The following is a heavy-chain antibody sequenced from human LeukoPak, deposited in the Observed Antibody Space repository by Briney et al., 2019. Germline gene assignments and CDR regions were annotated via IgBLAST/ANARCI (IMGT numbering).Heavy chain of an antibody. CDR3: ARAIAAAGTLTGYYYYYGMDV. CDR2: ISYDGSGK. V-gene: IGHV3-30-3*01. D-gene: IGHD6-13*01. J-gene: IGHJ6*02. CDR1: GFTFSSYA. Sequence: PGGSLRLSCAASGFTFSSYAMHWVRQAPGKGLEWVAVISYDGSGKYYADSVKGRFTISRDNSKNTLYLQMNSLRAEDTAVYYCARAIAAAGTLTGYYYYYGMDVWGQGTTVTVSS.